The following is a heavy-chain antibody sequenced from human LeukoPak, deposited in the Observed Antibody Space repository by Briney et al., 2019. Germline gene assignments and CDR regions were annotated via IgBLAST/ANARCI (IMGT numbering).Heavy chain of an antibody. V-gene: IGHV1-46*01. D-gene: IGHD4-23*01. J-gene: IGHJ4*02. CDR1: GYTFTSYY. CDR3: ARGSYGGNSDLDY. CDR2: INPNGGST. Sequence: EASVKVSCKASGYTFTSYYIHWVRQAPGQGLEWMGIINPNGGSTSYAQKFQGRVTMTRDTSTSTVYMDLSRLRSADTAVYYCARGSYGGNSDLDYWGQGTLVTVSS.